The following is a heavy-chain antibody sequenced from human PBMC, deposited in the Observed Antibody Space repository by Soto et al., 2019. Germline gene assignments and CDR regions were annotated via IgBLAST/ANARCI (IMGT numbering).Heavy chain of an antibody. V-gene: IGHV3-21*01. CDR1: GFTFSSYS. CDR2: ISSSSSYI. D-gene: IGHD6-19*01. J-gene: IGHJ2*01. CDR3: ARAPGLQWLVPDYWYFDL. Sequence: GGSLRLSCAASGFTFSSYSMNWVRQAPGKGLEWVSSISSSSSYIYYADSVKGRFTISRDNAKNSLYLQMNSLRAEDTAVYYCARAPGLQWLVPDYWYFDLWGRGTLVTVSS.